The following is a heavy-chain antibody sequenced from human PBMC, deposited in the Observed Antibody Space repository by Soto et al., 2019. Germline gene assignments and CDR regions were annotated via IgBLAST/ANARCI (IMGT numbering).Heavy chain of an antibody. Sequence: ASVKVSCKASGYTFTGYYMHWVRQAPGQGLEWMGWINPNSGGTNYAQKSQGRVTMTRDTSISTAYMELSRLRSDDTAVYYCARDLLENSSSSGTYGMDVWGQGTTVTVSS. CDR3: ARDLLENSSSSGTYGMDV. CDR2: INPNSGGT. J-gene: IGHJ6*02. V-gene: IGHV1-2*02. CDR1: GYTFTGYY. D-gene: IGHD6-6*01.